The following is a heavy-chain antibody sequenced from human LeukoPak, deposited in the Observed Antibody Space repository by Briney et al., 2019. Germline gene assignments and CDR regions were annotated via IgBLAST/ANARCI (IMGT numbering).Heavy chain of an antibody. CDR3: AKDRGNYYDTPRFDP. CDR2: ISGSGSST. V-gene: IGHV3-23*01. Sequence: PGGSLRLSCVASGFTFGSYAMSWVRQAPGKGLEWVLSISGSGSSTSYADSVKGRLTISRDNSKNTVYLQMNSLRAEDTAVYYCAKDRGNYYDTPRFDPWGQGTLVTVSS. D-gene: IGHD3-22*01. CDR1: GFTFGSYA. J-gene: IGHJ5*02.